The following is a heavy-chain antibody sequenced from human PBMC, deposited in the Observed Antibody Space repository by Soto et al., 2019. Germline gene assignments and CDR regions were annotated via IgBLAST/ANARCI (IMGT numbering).Heavy chain of an antibody. CDR1: GYSFSSYW. CDR2: IYPGDSGT. Sequence: GESLKISCKGSGYSFSSYWLGWVRQMPGKGLEWMGIIYPGDSGTRYSPSFQGQVTISADKSINTAYLQWSSLKASDTAMYFCARHGTSGYSSGSPDSMDCWGKGTTVNVSS. V-gene: IGHV5-51*01. CDR3: ARHGTSGYSSGSPDSMDC. D-gene: IGHD6-19*01. J-gene: IGHJ6*03.